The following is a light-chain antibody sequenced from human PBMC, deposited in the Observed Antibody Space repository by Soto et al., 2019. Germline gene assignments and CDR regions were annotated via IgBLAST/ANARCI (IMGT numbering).Light chain of an antibody. CDR2: DVV. V-gene: IGLV2-14*03. CDR3: SSYTSTMTNV. J-gene: IGLJ1*01. CDR1: SSDVGGFNS. Sequence: QSALTQPASVSGSPGQSITISCTGTSSDVGGFNSVSWYQLRPGTAPKLILYDVVDRPSGVSYRFSGSKSGNTASLTISGLQAAVEADYFCSSYTSTMTNVFGSGTKLTVL.